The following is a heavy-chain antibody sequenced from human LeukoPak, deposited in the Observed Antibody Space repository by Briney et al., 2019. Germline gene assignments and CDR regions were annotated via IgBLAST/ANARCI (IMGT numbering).Heavy chain of an antibody. V-gene: IGHV3-23*01. J-gene: IGHJ4*02. CDR1: GFSVSNYY. D-gene: IGHD6-13*01. CDR2: ISGSGGST. Sequence: PGGSLRLSCAASGFSVSNYYMSWVRQPPGKGLEWVSAISGSGGSTYYADSVKGRFTISRDNSKNTLYLQMNSLRAEDTAVYYCAKDSHLAAVPAGGYWGQGTLVTVSS. CDR3: AKDSHLAAVPAGGY.